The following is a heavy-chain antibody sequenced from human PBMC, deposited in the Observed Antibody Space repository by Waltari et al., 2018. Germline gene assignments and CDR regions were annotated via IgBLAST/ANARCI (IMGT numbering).Heavy chain of an antibody. Sequence: QVQLQESGPGLVKPSQTLSLTCTVSGGSISSGSYYWSWIRQPAGKGLEWIGYIYTSGSTNYNPSLKSRVTISVDTSKNQFSLKLSSVTAADTAVYYCARVVPFDYWGQGTLVTVSS. D-gene: IGHD2-15*01. V-gene: IGHV4-61*09. CDR2: IYTSGST. J-gene: IGHJ4*02. CDR1: GGSISSGSYY. CDR3: ARVVPFDY.